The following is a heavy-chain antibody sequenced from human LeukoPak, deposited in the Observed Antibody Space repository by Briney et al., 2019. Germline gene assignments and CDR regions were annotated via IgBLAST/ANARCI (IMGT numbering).Heavy chain of an antibody. Sequence: GGSLRLSCAASGFTFRSYGMHWVRQAPGKGLEWVSYISSSGSTIYYADSVRGRFTISRDNAKNSLYLQMNSLRAEDTAVYYCARIMVATTREAFDYWGQGTLVTVSS. J-gene: IGHJ4*02. CDR2: ISSSGSTI. V-gene: IGHV3-48*04. D-gene: IGHD5-12*01. CDR1: GFTFRSYG. CDR3: ARIMVATTREAFDY.